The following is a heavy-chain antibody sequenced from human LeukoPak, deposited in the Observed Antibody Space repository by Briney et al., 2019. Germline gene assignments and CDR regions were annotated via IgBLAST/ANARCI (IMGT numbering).Heavy chain of an antibody. Sequence: RAGASLQISCKGSGYIFTNYWIGWVRQLPGKGLEWMGIIHPGVSDTRYSPSFQGQVTFSADKSISTAYLQWNSLKASDTAMYYCARLLVRGNTEDYWGQGTLVTVSS. CDR3: ARLLVRGNTEDY. J-gene: IGHJ4*02. CDR2: IHPGVSDT. D-gene: IGHD3-10*01. CDR1: GYIFTNYW. V-gene: IGHV5-51*01.